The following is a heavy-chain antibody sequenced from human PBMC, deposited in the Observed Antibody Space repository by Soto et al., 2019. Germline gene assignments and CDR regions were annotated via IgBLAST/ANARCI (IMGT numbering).Heavy chain of an antibody. CDR1: GYTFTSYG. CDR2: ISAYNGNT. J-gene: IGHJ6*02. Sequence: ASVNVSCSASGYTFTSYGISWVRHAPGQVLELMGWISAYNGNTNYAQKLQGRVTMTTAKSTSTAYMELRSLRSEDTAVYYCARGNKVAALYYYYYGMDVWGQGTTVTVSS. V-gene: IGHV1-18*04. CDR3: ARGNKVAALYYYYYGMDV. D-gene: IGHD6-13*01.